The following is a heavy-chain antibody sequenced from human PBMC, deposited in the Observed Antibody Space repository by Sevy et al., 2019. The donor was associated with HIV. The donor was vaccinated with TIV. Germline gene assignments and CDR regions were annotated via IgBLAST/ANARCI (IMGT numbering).Heavy chain of an antibody. V-gene: IGHV3-48*01. CDR3: ARNLPVAGICFDY. CDR1: GFTFSSFS. Sequence: GGSLRLSCAASGFTFSSFSMNWVRQAPGKGLEWISFISTSSFVSSSTRNLYYADSLRGRFTISRDNAKNSLYLQMNSLRVDDTAVYYCARNLPVAGICFDYWGQGALVTVSS. J-gene: IGHJ4*02. CDR2: ISTSSFVSSSTRNL. D-gene: IGHD6-19*01.